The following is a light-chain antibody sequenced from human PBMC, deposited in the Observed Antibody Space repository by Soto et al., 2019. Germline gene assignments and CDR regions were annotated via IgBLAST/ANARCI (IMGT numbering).Light chain of an antibody. CDR1: QSLLHRDGKTY. CDR3: MQSIQRPLT. J-gene: IGKJ4*01. CDR2: EAY. Sequence: DIVVTQNNLSLSVTPGQPASISCKSSQSLLHRDGKTYLYWYLQKPGQAPQVLIYEAYNRFSGVPDRFSGSGSGTDLILEISRVETEDVGVYYCMQSIQRPLTFGGGTKVDIK. V-gene: IGKV2D-29*01.